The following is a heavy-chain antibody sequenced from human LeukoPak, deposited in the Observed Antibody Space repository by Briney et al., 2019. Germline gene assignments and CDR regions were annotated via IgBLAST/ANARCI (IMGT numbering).Heavy chain of an antibody. J-gene: IGHJ4*02. Sequence: GGSLRLSCAASGFTFSDHYMDWVRQAPGKGLEWVGRCRNKANSYTTEYAASVEGRFTISRDDSKNSLYLQMNSLKAEVTAVYYCAGEAGSYGPVVYWGQGTLVTVSS. CDR1: GFTFSDHY. CDR2: CRNKANSYTT. CDR3: AGEAGSYGPVVY. V-gene: IGHV3-72*01. D-gene: IGHD3-10*01.